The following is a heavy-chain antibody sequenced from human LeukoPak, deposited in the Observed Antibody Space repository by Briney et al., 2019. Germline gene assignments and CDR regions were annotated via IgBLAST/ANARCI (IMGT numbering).Heavy chain of an antibody. Sequence: GRSLRLSCAASGFTFSSYGMHWVRQAPGKGLEWVAVISYDGSNKYYADSVKGRFTISRDNSKNTLYLQMNSLRAEDTAMYYCAKASNWNGPDYWGQGTLVTVSS. CDR1: GFTFSSYG. CDR3: AKASNWNGPDY. CDR2: ISYDGSNK. D-gene: IGHD1-1*01. V-gene: IGHV3-30*18. J-gene: IGHJ4*02.